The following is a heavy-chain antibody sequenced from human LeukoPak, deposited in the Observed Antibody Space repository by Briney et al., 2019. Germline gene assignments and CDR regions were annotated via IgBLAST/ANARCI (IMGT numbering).Heavy chain of an antibody. CDR2: IYPGDSDT. CDR3: ARQITDQSSGYDSIDY. D-gene: IGHD5-12*01. V-gene: IGHV5-51*01. J-gene: IGHJ4*02. CDR1: GYRFTTYW. Sequence: GESLKISCKASGYRFTTYWIGWVRQMPGKGLEWMGIIYPGDSDTRYSPSFEGQVTISADKSFTTAYLQWSSLKASDTAMYYCARQITDQSSGYDSIDYWRQGTLVTVSS.